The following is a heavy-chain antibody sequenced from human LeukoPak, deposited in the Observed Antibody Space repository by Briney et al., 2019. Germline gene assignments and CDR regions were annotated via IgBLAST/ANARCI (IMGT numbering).Heavy chain of an antibody. D-gene: IGHD5-24*01. CDR2: IHYDGNT. J-gene: IGHJ4*02. CDR3: ARHSLNNYGSYY. V-gene: IGHV4-39*01. CDR1: GFTFSSYG. Sequence: GSLRLSCAASGFTFSSYGMHWIRQPPGKGLEWIGSIHYDGNTYYKPSLKSRVTISVDTSKIQFSLRLSSATAADMATYYCARHSLNNYGSYYWGQGTLVTVSS.